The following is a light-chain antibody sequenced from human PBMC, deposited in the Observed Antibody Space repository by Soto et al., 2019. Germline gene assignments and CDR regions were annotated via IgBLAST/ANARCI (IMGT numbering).Light chain of an antibody. V-gene: IGKV1-39*01. CDR3: QQSYSTLMYT. CDR2: AAS. CDR1: QSISSY. J-gene: IGKJ2*01. Sequence: DRQMTQSPSSLSASVGDRVTITCRASQSISSYLNWYQQKPGKAPKLLIYAASSLQSGVPSRFSGSGSGTDFTLTISSLQPEDFATYYCQQSYSTLMYTFGQGTKVDIK.